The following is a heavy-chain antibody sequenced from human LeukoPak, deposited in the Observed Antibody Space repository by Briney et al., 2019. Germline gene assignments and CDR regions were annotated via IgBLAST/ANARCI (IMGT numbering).Heavy chain of an antibody. CDR2: IYPGDSDT. CDR3: ARRVAATTDYHYYYYMDV. Sequence: GEPLKISCKGSGYSFSSYWIGWVRQMPGKGLEWMGIIYPGDSDTRYSPSFQGQVTISADKSISTAYLQWSSLKASDTAMYYCARRVAATTDYHYYYYMDVWGKGTTVTVSS. V-gene: IGHV5-51*01. CDR1: GYSFSSYW. J-gene: IGHJ6*03. D-gene: IGHD6-19*01.